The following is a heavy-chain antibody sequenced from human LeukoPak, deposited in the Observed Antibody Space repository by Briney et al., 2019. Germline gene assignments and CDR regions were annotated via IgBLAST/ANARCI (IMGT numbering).Heavy chain of an antibody. J-gene: IGHJ2*01. Sequence: GGSLRLSCAASGVPFSSYAMSWVRQAPGKGLEWVSTISGSSGSTYYADSVKGRFTISRDSSKNTLFLHMNTLRAEDTAIYYCAKDRTVGASYWYFDLWGRGTLVTVSS. CDR1: GVPFSSYA. V-gene: IGHV3-23*01. CDR3: AKDRTVGASYWYFDL. D-gene: IGHD1-26*01. CDR2: ISGSSGST.